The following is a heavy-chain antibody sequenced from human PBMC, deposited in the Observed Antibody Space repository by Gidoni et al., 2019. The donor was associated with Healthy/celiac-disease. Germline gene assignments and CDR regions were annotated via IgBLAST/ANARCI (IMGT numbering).Heavy chain of an antibody. CDR1: GFTFSSYW. V-gene: IGHV3-74*01. CDR2: INSDGSST. D-gene: IGHD3-3*01. CDR3: ARGFLFLEWLGGGDWFDP. J-gene: IGHJ5*02. Sequence: EVQLVESGGGLVQPGGSLRLSCAASGFTFSSYWMHWVRQAPGKGLVWVSRINSDGSSTSYSDSVKGRFTISRDNAKNTLYLQMNSLRAEDTAVYYCARGFLFLEWLGGGDWFDPWGQGTLVTVSS.